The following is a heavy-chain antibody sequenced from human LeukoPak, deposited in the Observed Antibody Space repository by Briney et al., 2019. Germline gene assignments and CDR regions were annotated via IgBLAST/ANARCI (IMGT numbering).Heavy chain of an antibody. J-gene: IGHJ5*02. CDR3: ARAVGTTIWKAWFDP. V-gene: IGHV4-30-2*01. Sequence: SETLSLTCAVSGGSISSGGYSWSWIRQPPGKGLEWIGYIYHSGSTYYNPSLKSRVTISVDRSKNQFSLKLSSVTAADTAVYFCARAVGTTIWKAWFDPWGQGTLVTVSS. CDR2: IYHSGST. CDR1: GGSISSGGYS. D-gene: IGHD1-26*01.